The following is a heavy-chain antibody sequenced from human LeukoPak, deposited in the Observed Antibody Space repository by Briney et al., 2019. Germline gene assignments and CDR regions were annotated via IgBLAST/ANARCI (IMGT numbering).Heavy chain of an antibody. CDR3: ARDLSAAGFDP. Sequence: SESLSLTCTVSGGSISSYYWSWIRQPPGKGLEWIGYIYYSGSTNYNPSLKSRVTISVDTSKNQFSLKLSSVTATDTAVYYCARDLSAAGFDPWGQGTLVTVSS. V-gene: IGHV4-59*01. CDR1: GGSISSYY. J-gene: IGHJ5*02. D-gene: IGHD6-13*01. CDR2: IYYSGST.